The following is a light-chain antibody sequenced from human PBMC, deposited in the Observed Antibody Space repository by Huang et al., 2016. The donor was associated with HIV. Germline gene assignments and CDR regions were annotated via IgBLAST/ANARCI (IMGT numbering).Light chain of an antibody. V-gene: IGKV1-NL1*01. CDR1: QGISNS. CDR3: QQYYSTPPIA. CDR2: AAS. Sequence: DIQMTQSPSSLSASVGDRVTITCRASQGISNSLAWYQQKPGKAPKLLLYAASRMKSGVPSRCSGSGSGTEYTLTISSLQPEDFATYYCQQYYSTPPIAFGRGTRLEIK. J-gene: IGKJ5*01.